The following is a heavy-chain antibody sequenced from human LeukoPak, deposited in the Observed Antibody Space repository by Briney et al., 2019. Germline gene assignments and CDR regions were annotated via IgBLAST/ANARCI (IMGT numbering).Heavy chain of an antibody. CDR3: ARGRRYYDSSGRYFDF. CDR1: GGSLNNYY. J-gene: IGHJ4*02. CDR2: IFYTGST. D-gene: IGHD3-22*01. V-gene: IGHV4-59*08. Sequence: PSETLSLTCTVSGGSLNNYYWSRIRQPPGKGLECIGYIFYTGSTNYNPSLKSRVTISVDKSKNQFSLRLSSVTAADTAVYYCARGRRYYDSSGRYFDFWGQGTLVTVSS.